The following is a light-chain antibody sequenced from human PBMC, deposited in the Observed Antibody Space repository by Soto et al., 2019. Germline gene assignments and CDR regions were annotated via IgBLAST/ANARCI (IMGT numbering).Light chain of an antibody. Sequence: EIGLTQSPGTLSLSPGERATLSCRASQTVSSSYLVWYQQKPGQAPRVLIYGVSSRATGIPDRFSGSGSGKDFTLTISRLEPEDFAVYYCQQYGSSPLYTFGQGTKLEIK. V-gene: IGKV3-20*01. J-gene: IGKJ2*01. CDR2: GVS. CDR3: QQYGSSPLYT. CDR1: QTVSSSY.